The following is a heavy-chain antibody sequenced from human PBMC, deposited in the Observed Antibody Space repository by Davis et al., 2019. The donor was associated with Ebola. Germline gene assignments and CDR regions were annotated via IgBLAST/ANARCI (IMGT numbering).Heavy chain of an antibody. D-gene: IGHD5-12*01. Sequence: HSQTLSLTCAISGDTVSSSGTAWNWIRQSPSRGLEWLGRTYHTSKWYNDYAVSMKSRISVNADIPKNQFSLQLSSVTPEDTAVYYCTRGWLRSGFDYWGQGNLVIVSS. V-gene: IGHV6-1*01. CDR3: TRGWLRSGFDY. CDR2: TYHTSKWYN. CDR1: GDTVSSSGTA. J-gene: IGHJ4*02.